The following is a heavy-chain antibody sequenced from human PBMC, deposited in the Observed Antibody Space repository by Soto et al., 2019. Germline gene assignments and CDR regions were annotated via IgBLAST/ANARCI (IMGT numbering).Heavy chain of an antibody. CDR2: IRSKAYGGTT. V-gene: IGHV3-49*03. D-gene: IGHD3-9*01. Sequence: GSLRLSCTASGFTFGDYAMSWFRQAPGKGLEWVGFIRSKAYGGTTEYAASVKGRFTISRDDSKSIAYLQMNSLKTEDTAVYYCTRERRNYDILTGYYKGDYWGQGTLVTVSS. J-gene: IGHJ4*02. CDR3: TRERRNYDILTGYYKGDY. CDR1: GFTFGDYA.